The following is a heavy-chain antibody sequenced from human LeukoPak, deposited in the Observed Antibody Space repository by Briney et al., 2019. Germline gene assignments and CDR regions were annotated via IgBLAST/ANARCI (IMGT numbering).Heavy chain of an antibody. Sequence: ASVKVSCKASGYTFTSYGISWVRQAPGQGLEWMGWISAYNGNTNYAQKLQGRVTMTTDTSTSTAYMELRSLRSDDTAVYYCARDGWGGYCSSTSCSLFDPWGQGTLVTVSS. CDR3: ARDGWGGYCSSTSCSLFDP. J-gene: IGHJ5*02. CDR1: GYTFTSYG. D-gene: IGHD2-2*01. V-gene: IGHV1-18*01. CDR2: ISAYNGNT.